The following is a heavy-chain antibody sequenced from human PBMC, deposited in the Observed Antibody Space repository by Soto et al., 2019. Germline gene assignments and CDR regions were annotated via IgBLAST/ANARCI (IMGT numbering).Heavy chain of an antibody. Sequence: GGSLRLSCAASGFTFDDYTMHWVRQAPGKGLEWVSLISWDGGSTYYADSVKGRFTISRDNSKNSLYLQMNSLRTEDTALYYCAKNSHQGSSWYQGYYYGMDVWGQGTTVTVSS. CDR2: ISWDGGST. V-gene: IGHV3-43*01. CDR1: GFTFDDYT. D-gene: IGHD6-13*01. J-gene: IGHJ6*02. CDR3: AKNSHQGSSWYQGYYYGMDV.